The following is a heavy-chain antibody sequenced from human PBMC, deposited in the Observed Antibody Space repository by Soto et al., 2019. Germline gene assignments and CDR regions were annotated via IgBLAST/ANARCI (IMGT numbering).Heavy chain of an antibody. CDR1: GYTFTTYG. J-gene: IGHJ6*02. CDR2: ISPYNGDT. Sequence: QVQLVQSGAEVKKPGASVQVSCKASGYTFTTYGVSWVRQDPGQVRVWMGWISPYNGDTNYAQKLQGRVTVTTHTSRSTAYMELRSLRSNDTAVYYWAEGGSGDSYYCGMDIWGQGTTVTVSS. V-gene: IGHV1-18*01. D-gene: IGHD6-25*01. CDR3: AEGGSGDSYYCGMDI.